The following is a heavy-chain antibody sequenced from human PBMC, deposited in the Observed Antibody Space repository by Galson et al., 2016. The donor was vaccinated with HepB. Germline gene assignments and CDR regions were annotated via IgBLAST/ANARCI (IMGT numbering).Heavy chain of an antibody. D-gene: IGHD3/OR15-3a*01. CDR2: SAT. J-gene: IGHJ4*02. Sequence: SATRYRPSFQGQVTISADKSINTAYLQWSRLRASDTAMYYCALYLDFLTGYGWWDYWGQGTLVTVSS. CDR3: ALYLDFLTGYGWWDY. V-gene: IGHV5-51*01.